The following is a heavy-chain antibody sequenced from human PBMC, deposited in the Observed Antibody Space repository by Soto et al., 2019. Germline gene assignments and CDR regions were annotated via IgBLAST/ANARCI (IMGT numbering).Heavy chain of an antibody. V-gene: IGHV1-46*01. J-gene: IGHJ3*02. D-gene: IGHD5-18*01. CDR2: INPSGGST. CDR1: GYTFTSYY. CDR3: ARDFFAISDTAMVPDAFDI. Sequence: GASVKVSCKASGYTFTSYYMHWVRQAPGQGLEWMGIINPSGGSTSYAQKFQGRVTMTRDTSTSTVYMELSSLRSEDTAVYYCARDFFAISDTAMVPDAFDIWGQGTMVTVSS.